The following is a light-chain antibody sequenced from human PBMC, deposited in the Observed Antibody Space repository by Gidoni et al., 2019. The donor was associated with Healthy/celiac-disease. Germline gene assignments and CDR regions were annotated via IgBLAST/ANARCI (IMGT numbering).Light chain of an antibody. V-gene: IGKV3-20*01. CDR1: QSVSSSY. Sequence: EFVLTQSPGTLSLSPGERATLSCRASQSVSSSYLAWYQQKPGQAPRLLIYGASSRATGIPDRFSGSGSGTDFTLTISRLEPEDFAVYYCQQYGSSPKTFXXXTKVEIK. J-gene: IGKJ1*01. CDR2: GAS. CDR3: QQYGSSPKT.